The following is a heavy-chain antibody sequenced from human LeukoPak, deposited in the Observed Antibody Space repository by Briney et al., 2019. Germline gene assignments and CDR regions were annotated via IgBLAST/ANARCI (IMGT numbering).Heavy chain of an antibody. D-gene: IGHD3-9*01. J-gene: IGHJ4*02. V-gene: IGHV1-24*01. CDR3: ATDILTGYYSPYPNDY. CDR2: FDPEDGET. CDR1: GYTLTELS. Sequence: ASVKVSCKVSGYTLTELSMHWVRQAPGKGLEWMGGFDPEDGETIYAQKFQGRVTMTEDTSTDTAYMELSSLRSEDTAVYYCATDILTGYYSPYPNDYWGQGTLVTVSS.